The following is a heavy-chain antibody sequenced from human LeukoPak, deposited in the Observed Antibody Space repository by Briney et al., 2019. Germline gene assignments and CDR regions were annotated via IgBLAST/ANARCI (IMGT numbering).Heavy chain of an antibody. J-gene: IGHJ4*02. CDR1: GYTFTSYD. CDR3: ARDGLYSSSWYIDY. D-gene: IGHD6-13*01. CDR2: MNPNSGNT. Sequence: ASVKVSCKASGYTFTSYDINWVRQATGQGLEWMGWMNPNSGNTGYAQKFQGRVTITADKSTSTAYMELSSLRSEDTAVYYCARDGLYSSSWYIDYWGQGTLVTVSS. V-gene: IGHV1-8*01.